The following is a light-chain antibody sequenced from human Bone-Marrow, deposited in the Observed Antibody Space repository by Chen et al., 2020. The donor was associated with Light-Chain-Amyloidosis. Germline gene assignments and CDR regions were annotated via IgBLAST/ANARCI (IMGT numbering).Light chain of an antibody. J-gene: IGLJ2*01. CDR2: EGS. V-gene: IGLV2-23*01. CDR3: CSYAGSSTFVV. CDR1: SSDFGGYNL. Sequence: QSALTQPASVSGSPGQSITIPFPGTSSDFGGYNLVSWYQQHPGKAPKLMIYEGSKRPSGVSDGFSGSKSGNTASLTISGLQAEDEADYYCCSYAGSSTFVVFGGGTKLTVL.